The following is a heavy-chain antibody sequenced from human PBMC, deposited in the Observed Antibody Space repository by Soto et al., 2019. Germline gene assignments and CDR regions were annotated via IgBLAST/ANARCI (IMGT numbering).Heavy chain of an antibody. D-gene: IGHD3-3*01. J-gene: IGHJ2*01. CDR2: IYYSGTT. Sequence: SETLSLTCIVSGDSISSSSYYWVWIRQPPGKGLEWIGSIYYSGTTYYNPSLESRVTISIDTSKNQFSLKVSSLTAADTAVYYCAKPGPYNFLTYWYSDLGGRGTLVPVSP. CDR3: AKPGPYNFLTYWYSDL. V-gene: IGHV4-39*01. CDR1: GDSISSSSYY.